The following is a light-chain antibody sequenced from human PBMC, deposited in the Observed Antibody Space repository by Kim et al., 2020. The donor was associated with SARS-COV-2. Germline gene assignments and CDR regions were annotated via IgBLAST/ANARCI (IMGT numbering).Light chain of an antibody. V-gene: IGLV2-14*03. CDR3: ASYSTSTTLI. CDR1: SSDIGFFNY. CDR2: DVT. Sequence: GQSITISCNGTSSDIGFFNYVSWYQQHTNTVPKLIIYDVTQRPSGVSDRFSGSRSGNTASLTISGLQTEDEAIYFCASYSTSTTLIFGGGTQLTVL. J-gene: IGLJ2*01.